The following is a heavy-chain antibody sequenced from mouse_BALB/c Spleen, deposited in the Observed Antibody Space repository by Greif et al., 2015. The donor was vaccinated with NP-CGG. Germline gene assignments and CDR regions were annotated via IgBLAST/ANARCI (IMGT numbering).Heavy chain of an antibody. D-gene: IGHD2-5*01. V-gene: IGHV3-1*02. J-gene: IGHJ3*01. CDR3: ARKGAYDNNWAWFAY. Sequence: EVKLMESGPDLVKPSQSLSLTCAVTGYSITSGYSWHWIRQFPGNKLEWMGYIHYSGSTNYNPSLKSRISITRDTSKNHFFLQLNSVTTEDTATYYCARKGAYDNNWAWFAYWGLGTLVTVSA. CDR2: IHYSGST. CDR1: GYSITSGYS.